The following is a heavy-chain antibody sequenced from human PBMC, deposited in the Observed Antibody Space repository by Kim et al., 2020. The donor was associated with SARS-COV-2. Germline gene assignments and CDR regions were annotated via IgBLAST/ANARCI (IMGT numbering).Heavy chain of an antibody. D-gene: IGHD6-13*01. Sequence: GGSLRLSCAASGFTFSSYGMHWVRQAPGKGLEWVAVISYDGSNKYYADSVKGRFTISRDNSKNTLYLQMNSLRAEDTAVYYCAKDSSREGIAAAVGYGGYYYGMDLWGQGTTVTVSS. CDR3: AKDSSREGIAAAVGYGGYYYGMDL. V-gene: IGHV3-30*18. CDR2: ISYDGSNK. CDR1: GFTFSSYG. J-gene: IGHJ6*02.